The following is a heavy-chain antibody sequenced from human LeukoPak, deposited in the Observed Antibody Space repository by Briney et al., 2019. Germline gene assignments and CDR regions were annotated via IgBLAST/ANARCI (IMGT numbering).Heavy chain of an antibody. CDR3: ARDSPVYYDFWSGYFSWFDP. D-gene: IGHD3-3*01. CDR1: GGSISSNSYY. Sequence: MSSETLSLTCTVSGGSISSNSYYWGWIRQPPGKGLEWIGSIYYSVSTYYNPSLKSRVTISVDTSKNQFSLKLSSVTAADTAVYYCARDSPVYYDFWSGYFSWFDPWGQGTLVTVSS. CDR2: IYYSVST. J-gene: IGHJ5*02. V-gene: IGHV4-39*07.